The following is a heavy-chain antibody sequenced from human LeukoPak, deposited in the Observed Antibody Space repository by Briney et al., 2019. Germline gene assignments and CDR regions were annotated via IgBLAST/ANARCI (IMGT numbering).Heavy chain of an antibody. V-gene: IGHV3-11*04. CDR1: GFTFSDSY. CDR2: ISTTDTII. D-gene: IGHD2-2*03. Sequence: PGGSLRLSCAASGFTFSDSYMSWIRQAPGKGLEWVSYISTTDTIIYYADSVKGRFAMSRDNAQNALYLQMNSLRAEDTAVYYCARDTAGYCSSTSCPDKYFQHWGQGTLVTVSS. J-gene: IGHJ1*01. CDR3: ARDTAGYCSSTSCPDKYFQH.